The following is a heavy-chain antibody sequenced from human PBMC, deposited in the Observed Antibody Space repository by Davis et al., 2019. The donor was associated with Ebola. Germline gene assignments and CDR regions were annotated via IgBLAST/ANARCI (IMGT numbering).Heavy chain of an antibody. J-gene: IGHJ4*02. CDR2: ISSDSDYI. V-gene: IGHV3-21*04. CDR3: ARESTGVDY. CDR1: GFTFSTYS. D-gene: IGHD2-2*01. Sequence: GESLKISCAASGFTFSTYSMSWVRQAPGKGLEWVSSISSDSDYIYYADSAKGRFTISRDNAKNSLYLQMNSLRAEDTAVYYCARESTGVDYWGQGTLVTVSS.